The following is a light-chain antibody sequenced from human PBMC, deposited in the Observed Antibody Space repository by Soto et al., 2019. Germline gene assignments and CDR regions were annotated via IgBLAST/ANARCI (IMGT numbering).Light chain of an antibody. CDR1: QGISSY. V-gene: IGKV1-9*01. CDR2: AAS. CDR3: QHLNTYPLT. J-gene: IGKJ4*01. Sequence: DIQLTQSPSFLSASVGDRVTITCRASQGISSYLAWYQQKPGKAPKLLFYAASTLRSGVPSRFSGSGSGTDFTLTISSLQPEDFATYYCQHLNTYPLTFGGGTEVEIK.